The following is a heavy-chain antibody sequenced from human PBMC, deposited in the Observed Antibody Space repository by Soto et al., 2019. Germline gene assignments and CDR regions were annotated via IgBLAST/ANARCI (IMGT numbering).Heavy chain of an antibody. CDR2: ISYDGSDK. D-gene: IGHD3-22*01. CDR3: ARPPVGITMRLVAFDI. Sequence: QAKLVESGGGVVQPGRSLRLSCVGSGFTFSSYAMHWVRQAPGKGLEWVAVISYDGSDKYYADSVKGRFTISRDKSKNTLYLQMNSVRTEDTAVYYCARPPVGITMRLVAFDIWGQGTMVTVSS. CDR1: GFTFSSYA. J-gene: IGHJ3*02. V-gene: IGHV3-30-3*01.